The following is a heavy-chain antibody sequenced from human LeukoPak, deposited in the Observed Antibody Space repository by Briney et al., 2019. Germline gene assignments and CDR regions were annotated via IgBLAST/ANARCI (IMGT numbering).Heavy chain of an antibody. Sequence: SETLSLTCTVSGGSISSYYWSWIRQPPGKGLEWIGYIYYSGSTNYNPSLKSRVTISVDTSKNQFSLKLSSVTAADTAVYYCARGDFWSGYSYWGQGTLVTVSS. V-gene: IGHV4-59*08. CDR3: ARGDFWSGYSY. D-gene: IGHD3-3*01. CDR1: GGSISSYY. CDR2: IYYSGST. J-gene: IGHJ4*02.